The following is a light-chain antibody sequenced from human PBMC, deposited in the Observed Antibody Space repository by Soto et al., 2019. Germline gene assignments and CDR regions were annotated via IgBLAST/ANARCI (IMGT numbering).Light chain of an antibody. CDR1: SSDIGAYSY. V-gene: IGLV2-14*01. CDR2: EVN. J-gene: IGLJ1*01. CDR3: SSFTTSRTLV. Sequence: QSVLTQPASVSGSPGQSITISCTGTSSDIGAYSYVSWYQHHPGKAPKLIIYEVNYRPSGISDRFSGSKSDNTASLTISGLQAEDEADYYCSSFTTSRTLVFGSGTKLTVL.